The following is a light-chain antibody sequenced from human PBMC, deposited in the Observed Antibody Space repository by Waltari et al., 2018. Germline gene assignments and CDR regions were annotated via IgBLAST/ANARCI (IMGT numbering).Light chain of an antibody. V-gene: IGKV2-28*01. CDR1: QSLLHSNGYNY. CDR3: MQALQIHT. CDR2: LGS. Sequence: DIVMTQSPLSLPVTPGEPASISCSSSQSLLHSNGYNYLDWYLQKPGQSPQLLIYLGSNRASGVPDRFSGSGSGTDFTLKISRVEAEDVGVYYCMQALQIHTFGQGTKLEIK. J-gene: IGKJ2*01.